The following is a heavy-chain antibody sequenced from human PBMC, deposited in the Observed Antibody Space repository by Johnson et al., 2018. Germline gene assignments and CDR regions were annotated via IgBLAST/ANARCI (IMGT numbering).Heavy chain of an antibody. V-gene: IGHV3-23*04. CDR3: AKGPSSSSSWYGDYYYGRDV. Sequence: VQLVESGGGLVQPGGSLRLSCAASGFTFSSYAMSWVRQAPGKGLEWVSAISGSGGRTYYADSVMGRFTISRDNSKNTLYLQRNSLKAEDTALYYCAKGPSSSSSWYGDYYYGRDVWGQGTTVTVSS. CDR2: ISGSGGRT. D-gene: IGHD6-13*01. J-gene: IGHJ6*02. CDR1: GFTFSSYA.